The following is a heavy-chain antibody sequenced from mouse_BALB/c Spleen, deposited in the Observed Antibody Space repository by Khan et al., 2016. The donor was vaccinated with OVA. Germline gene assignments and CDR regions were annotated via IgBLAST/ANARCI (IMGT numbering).Heavy chain of an antibody. V-gene: IGHV3-2*02. CDR1: GYSITTNYA. D-gene: IGHD1-1*01. Sequence: EVQLQESGPGLVKPSQSLSLTCTVTGYSITTNYAWDWIRQFPGNKLEWMGYISYSGSTSYNPSLKSRISITRDTSKNQFFLQLNSVTTDDTATYYCARKNDYGYAVDYWGQGTSVTVSS. J-gene: IGHJ4*01. CDR3: ARKNDYGYAVDY. CDR2: ISYSGST.